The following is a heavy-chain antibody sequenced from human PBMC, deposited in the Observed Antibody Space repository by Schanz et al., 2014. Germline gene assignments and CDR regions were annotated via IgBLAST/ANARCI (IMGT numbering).Heavy chain of an antibody. Sequence: QVQLVQSGSELKKPGTSVKVSCKASGYTFVSYSMHWVRQAPGQGLEWMGWIGGSDGNTNFAQKFQGRVTMTTDTSTSTVYMELRSLTSDDSAVYYCARDRDQWDGNYLDYWGQGTLVTVSS. CDR2: IGGSDGNT. CDR3: ARDRDQWDGNYLDY. D-gene: IGHD1-26*01. J-gene: IGHJ4*02. CDR1: GYTFVSYS. V-gene: IGHV1-18*04.